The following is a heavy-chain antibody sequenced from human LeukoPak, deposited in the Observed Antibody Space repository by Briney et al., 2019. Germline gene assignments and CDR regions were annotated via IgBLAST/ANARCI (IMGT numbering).Heavy chain of an antibody. CDR2: IHSDGSST. CDR3: ASALGAGY. V-gene: IGHV3-74*01. J-gene: IGHJ4*02. CDR1: VFTFSSHW. D-gene: IGHD1-26*01. Sequence: QTGGSLRLSCAASVFTFSSHWMHWVRHAPGKGLVWVSRIHSDGSSTYYADSVKGRFTIARDNAKTALYLQMNSLRAEETAVYYCASALGAGYWGQGTLVTVSS.